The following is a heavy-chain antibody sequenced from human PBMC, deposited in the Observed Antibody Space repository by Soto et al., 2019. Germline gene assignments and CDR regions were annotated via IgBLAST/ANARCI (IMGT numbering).Heavy chain of an antibody. CDR2: IYYSGST. J-gene: IGHJ4*02. V-gene: IGHV4-59*01. CDR3: ARGGSTVTTTYHFDY. CDR1: GGSISSYY. D-gene: IGHD4-17*01. Sequence: PSETLSLTCTVSGGSISSYYWSWIRQPPGKGLEWIGYIYYSGSTNYNPSLKSRVTISVDTSKNQFSLKLSSVTAADMAVYYCARGGSTVTTTYHFDYWGQGTLVTVSS.